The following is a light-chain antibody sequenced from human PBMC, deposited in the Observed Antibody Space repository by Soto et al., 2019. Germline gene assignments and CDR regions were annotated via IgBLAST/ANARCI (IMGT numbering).Light chain of an antibody. CDR1: SSNIGAGYD. CDR2: GNS. CDR3: QSYDNSLSAYV. V-gene: IGLV1-40*01. J-gene: IGLJ1*01. Sequence: QSVLAQPPSVSGAPGQKVTISCTGSSSNIGAGYDLHWYQQLPGTAPKLLLYGNSNRPSGVPDRFSGSKSGTSASLAITGLQAEDEADYYCQSYDNSLSAYVFGTGTKVTLL.